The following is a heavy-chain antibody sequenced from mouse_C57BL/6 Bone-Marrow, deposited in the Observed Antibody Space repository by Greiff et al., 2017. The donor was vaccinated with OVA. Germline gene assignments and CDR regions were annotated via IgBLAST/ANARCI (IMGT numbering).Heavy chain of an antibody. J-gene: IGHJ2*01. CDR2: INPYNGGT. V-gene: IGHV1-19*01. Sequence: EVQLVESGPVLVKPGASVKMSCKASGYTFTDYYMNWVKQSHGKSLEWIGVINPYNGGTSYNQKFKGKATLTVDKSSSTAYMELNSLTSEDSAVYYCARSGLGWDIDYWGQGTTLTVSS. CDR3: ARSGLGWDIDY. CDR1: GYTFTDYY. D-gene: IGHD4-1*01.